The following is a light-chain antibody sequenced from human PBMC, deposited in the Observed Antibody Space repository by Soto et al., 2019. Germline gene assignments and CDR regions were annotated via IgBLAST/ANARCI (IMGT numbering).Light chain of an antibody. J-gene: IGLJ3*02. V-gene: IGLV1-40*01. CDR3: AVWDDNLNGPL. CDR2: ANN. Sequence: QSALTQPPSVSGAPGQRVTISCTGSSSNIGANYDVHWYQQLPGTAPKLLIYANNNRPSGVPGRFSDSKSGTSASLAISGLQSEDEADYYCAVWDDNLNGPLFGGGTKLTVL. CDR1: SSNIGANYD.